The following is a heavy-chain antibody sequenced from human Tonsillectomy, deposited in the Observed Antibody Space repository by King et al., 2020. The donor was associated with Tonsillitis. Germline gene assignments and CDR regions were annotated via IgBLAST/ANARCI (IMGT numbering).Heavy chain of an antibody. CDR3: TKLGGGGYYYPDS. J-gene: IGHJ4*02. V-gene: IGHV3-23*03. CDR1: GFTFSNYV. CDR2: IYSGGDAT. D-gene: IGHD3-3*01. Sequence: VQLVESGGGLVQPGGSLRLSCAASGFTFSNYVMSWVRRAPGKGLEWVSLIYSGGDATDYADSVKGRFTISRDNSENTLYLQMNSLRAEDTAVYYCTKLGGGGYYYPDSWGQGPLVTVPS.